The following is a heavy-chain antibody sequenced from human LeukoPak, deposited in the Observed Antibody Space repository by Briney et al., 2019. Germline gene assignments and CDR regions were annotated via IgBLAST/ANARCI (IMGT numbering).Heavy chain of an antibody. CDR3: AKEGGAAAGTEIGYYYYYMDV. CDR1: GFTFSSYE. J-gene: IGHJ6*03. Sequence: GGSLRLSCAASGFTFSSYEMNWVRQAPGKGLEWVAFIRYDGSNKYYADSVKGRFTISRDNSKNTLYLQMNSLRAEDTAVYYCAKEGGAAAGTEIGYYYYYMDVWGKGTAVTISS. CDR2: IRYDGSNK. D-gene: IGHD6-13*01. V-gene: IGHV3-30*02.